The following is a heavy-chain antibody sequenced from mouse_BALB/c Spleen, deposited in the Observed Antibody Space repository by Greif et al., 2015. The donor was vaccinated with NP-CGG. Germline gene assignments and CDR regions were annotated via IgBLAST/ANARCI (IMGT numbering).Heavy chain of an antibody. D-gene: IGHD1-1*01. CDR1: GYSFTSYW. V-gene: IGHV1-5*01. CDR2: IYPGNSDT. CDR3: TRVGSSPHYYAMDY. Sequence: EVQLQQSGTVLARPGASVKMSCKASGYSFTSYWMHWVKQRPGQGLEWIGAIYPGNSDTSYNQKFKGKAKLTAVTSASTAYMELSSLTNEDSAVYYCTRVGSSPHYYAMDYWGQGTSVTVSS. J-gene: IGHJ4*01.